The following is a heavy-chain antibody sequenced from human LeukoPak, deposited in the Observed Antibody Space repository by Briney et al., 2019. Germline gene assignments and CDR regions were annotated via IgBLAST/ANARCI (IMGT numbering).Heavy chain of an antibody. J-gene: IGHJ4*02. D-gene: IGHD5-24*01. CDR2: ISYDGSNK. CDR1: GFTFSSYA. V-gene: IGHV3-30-3*01. CDR3: ARDSNFPDDY. Sequence: GGSLRLSCAASGFTFSSYAMRWVRQAPGKGLEWVAVISYDGSNKYYADSVKGRFTISRDNSKNTLYLQMNSLRAEDTAVYYCARDSNFPDDYWGQGTLVTVSS.